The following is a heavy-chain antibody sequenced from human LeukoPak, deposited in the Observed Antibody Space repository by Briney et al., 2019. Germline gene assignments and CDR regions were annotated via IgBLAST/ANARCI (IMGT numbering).Heavy chain of an antibody. D-gene: IGHD6-19*01. Sequence: GGSLRLSCEASGFTFSSYGMHWVRQAPGKGLEWVAVISYDGSNKYYADSVKGRFTISRDNSKNTLYLQMNSLRAEDTAVYYCAKDLMYSSGWYWSGADYWGQGTLVTVSS. V-gene: IGHV3-30*18. J-gene: IGHJ4*02. CDR1: GFTFSSYG. CDR3: AKDLMYSSGWYWSGADY. CDR2: ISYDGSNK.